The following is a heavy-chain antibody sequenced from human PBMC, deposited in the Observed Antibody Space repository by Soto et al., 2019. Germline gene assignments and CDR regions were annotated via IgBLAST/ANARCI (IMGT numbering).Heavy chain of an antibody. J-gene: IGHJ4*02. CDR3: AKDAGEQWLVQFYFDY. V-gene: IGHV3-30*18. Sequence: GGSLRLSCAASGFTFSSYGMHWVRQAPGKGLEWVAVISYDGSNKYYADSVKGRFTISRDNSKNTLYLQMNSLRAEDTAVYYCAKDAGEQWLVQFYFDYWGQGTLVTVSS. CDR2: ISYDGSNK. D-gene: IGHD6-19*01. CDR1: GFTFSSYG.